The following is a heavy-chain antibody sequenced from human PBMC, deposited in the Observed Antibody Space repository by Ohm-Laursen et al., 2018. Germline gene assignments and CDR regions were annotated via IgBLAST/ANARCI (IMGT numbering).Heavy chain of an antibody. CDR2: IYTSGST. CDR1: GGSISSYY. D-gene: IGHD3-3*01. Sequence: GTLSLTCAVSGGSISSYYWSWIRQPAGKGLEWIGRIYTSGSTNYNPSLKSRVTMSVDTSKNQFSLKLSSVTAADTAVYYCAGPAIFGVVIMPVYWGQGTLVTVSS. CDR3: AGPAIFGVVIMPVY. J-gene: IGHJ4*02. V-gene: IGHV4-4*07.